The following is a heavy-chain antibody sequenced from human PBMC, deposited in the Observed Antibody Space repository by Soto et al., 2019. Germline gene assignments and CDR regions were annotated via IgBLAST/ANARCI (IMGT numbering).Heavy chain of an antibody. Sequence: GGSLRLSCEGCGFIFSDFCIHWVRQAPCKGLEWVALISYDGNNKYYAQSVKGRFTISRDNSKNTLFLNMDSLRPEDTAVYHCGTGDLDTPVVNSHDTFDFSGPRTM. D-gene: IGHD5-18*01. V-gene: IGHV3-30*03. CDR3: GTGDLDTPVVNSHDTFDF. CDR1: GFIFSDFC. CDR2: ISYDGNNK. J-gene: IGHJ3*01.